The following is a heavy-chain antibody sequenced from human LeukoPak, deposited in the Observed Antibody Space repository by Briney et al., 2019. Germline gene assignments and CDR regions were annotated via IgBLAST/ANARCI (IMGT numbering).Heavy chain of an antibody. V-gene: IGHV4-4*09. CDR3: ASHSGTWGYLDV. D-gene: IGHD3-22*01. CDR2: IHTSGST. Sequence: SETLSLTCTVSGDSSSIYYWSWFRQPPGKGLEWLGYIHTSGSTAYNPSLRGRVAISLDTSKNQFSLRLSSATAGDSAVYYCASHSGTWGYLDVWGQGALVTVSS. CDR1: GDSSSIYY. J-gene: IGHJ4*02.